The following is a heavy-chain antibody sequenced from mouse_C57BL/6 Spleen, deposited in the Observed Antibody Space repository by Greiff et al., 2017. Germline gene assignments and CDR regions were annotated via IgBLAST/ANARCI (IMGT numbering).Heavy chain of an antibody. Sequence: VEPGASVKISCKASGYAFSSSWMNWVKQRPGKGLEWIGRIYPGDGDTNYNGKFKGKATLTADKSSSTAYMQLSSLTSEDSAVYFCARPAQGPFDYWGQGTTLTVSS. D-gene: IGHD3-2*02. CDR2: IYPGDGDT. V-gene: IGHV1-82*01. CDR3: ARPAQGPFDY. CDR1: GYAFSSSW. J-gene: IGHJ2*01.